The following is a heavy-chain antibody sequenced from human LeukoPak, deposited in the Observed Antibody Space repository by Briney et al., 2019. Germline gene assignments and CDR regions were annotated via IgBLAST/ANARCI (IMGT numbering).Heavy chain of an antibody. V-gene: IGHV1-8*01. CDR3: ARTYSRYWYFDL. J-gene: IGHJ2*01. D-gene: IGHD6-13*01. Sequence: ASVKVSCKASGYTFTSYDINWVRQATGQGLEWMGWMNPNSGNTGYAQKFQGRVTMTRNTSISTAYMELSSLRSEDTAVYYCARTYSRYWYFDLWGRGTLATVSS. CDR1: GYTFTSYD. CDR2: MNPNSGNT.